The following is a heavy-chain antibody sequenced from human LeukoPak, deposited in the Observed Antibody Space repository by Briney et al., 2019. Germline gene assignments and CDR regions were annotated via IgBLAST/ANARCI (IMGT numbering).Heavy chain of an antibody. Sequence: GESLKISCKASGYSFPDYWIGWVRQPPGKGLEWMGTIYPGDSVTRYSPSFQGPVTISADKSISTAYLQWSSLKASDNAMYCCARADQLRWFGDPRRPYYYGMDVWGQGTTVTVTS. CDR2: IYPGDSVT. D-gene: IGHD3-10*01. CDR1: GYSFPDYW. J-gene: IGHJ6*02. V-gene: IGHV5-51*01. CDR3: ARADQLRWFGDPRRPYYYGMDV.